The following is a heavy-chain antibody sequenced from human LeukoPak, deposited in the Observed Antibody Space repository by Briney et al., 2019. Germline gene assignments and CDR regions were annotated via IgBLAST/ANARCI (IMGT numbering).Heavy chain of an antibody. CDR2: INPNSGGT. Sequence: ASVKLSCKASGYTFTVYYMHWVRQAPGQGIGWMGWINPNSGGTNYAQTYQGRVTMTRDTSISTAYMELSRLRSDATAVYYCARGLAAARRIGIDYWGQGTLVTVSS. CDR1: GYTFTVYY. D-gene: IGHD6-13*01. V-gene: IGHV1-2*02. J-gene: IGHJ4*02. CDR3: ARGLAAARRIGIDY.